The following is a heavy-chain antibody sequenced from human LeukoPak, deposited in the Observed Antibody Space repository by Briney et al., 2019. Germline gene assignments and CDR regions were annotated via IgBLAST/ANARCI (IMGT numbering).Heavy chain of an antibody. CDR2: ISYDGSNK. Sequence: TGRSLRLSCAASGFTFSTYAMHWVRQAPGKGLEWVAVISYDGSNKYYADSVKGRFTISRDNSKSTLYLQMISLRAEDTAVYYCARDHWVTMVRGVIPLYGLDVWGRGSTVTVSS. CDR3: ARDHWVTMVRGVIPLYGLDV. J-gene: IGHJ6*02. D-gene: IGHD3-10*01. CDR1: GFTFSTYA. V-gene: IGHV3-30-3*01.